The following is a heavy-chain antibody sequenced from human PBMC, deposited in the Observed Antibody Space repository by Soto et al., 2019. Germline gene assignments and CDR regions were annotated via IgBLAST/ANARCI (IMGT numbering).Heavy chain of an antibody. CDR3: TTLWGGGSDH. J-gene: IGHJ4*02. Sequence: EVQLVESGGDLVKPGGSLRLSCAASGFTFSNAWMSCVRQAPGKGLEWVGRIISKSDGGATDYGAPVKGRFTVSRDDSKNTLNPQMNTLKTGDTTLYYCTTLWGGGSDHWGQGTLVTVSS. D-gene: IGHD3-16*01. V-gene: IGHV3-15*05. CDR2: IISKSDGGAT. CDR1: GFTFSNAW.